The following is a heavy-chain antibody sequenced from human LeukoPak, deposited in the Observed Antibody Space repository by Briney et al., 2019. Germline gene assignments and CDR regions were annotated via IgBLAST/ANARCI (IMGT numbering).Heavy chain of an antibody. CDR2: IYFDGSKK. J-gene: IGHJ4*02. V-gene: IGHV3-33*01. CDR3: ARDSSSSEFDY. D-gene: IGHD6-6*01. CDR1: GFTFSTYG. Sequence: GGSLRLSCAASGFTFSTYGMPWVRQAPGKGLEWVAVIYFDGSKKYYADSVKGRFTISRDNSKNTLYLQMNSLRAEDTAVYYCARDSSSSEFDYWGQGTLVTVSS.